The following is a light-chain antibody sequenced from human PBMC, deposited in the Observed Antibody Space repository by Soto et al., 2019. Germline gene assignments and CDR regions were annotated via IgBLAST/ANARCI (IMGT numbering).Light chain of an antibody. Sequence: EIVLTQSPGTLSLSPGERATLSCRASQSVSSSYLAWYQQKPGQAPRLLIYGASSRATGIPDRFSGSGSGTDFILTISRLEPEDFAVYYCQQRSNWPPITFGQGTRLEIK. J-gene: IGKJ5*01. CDR1: QSVSSSY. CDR2: GAS. CDR3: QQRSNWPPIT. V-gene: IGKV3D-20*02.